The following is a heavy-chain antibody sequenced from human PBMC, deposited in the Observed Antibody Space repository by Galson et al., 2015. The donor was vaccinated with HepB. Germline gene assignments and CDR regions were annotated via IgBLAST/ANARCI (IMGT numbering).Heavy chain of an antibody. V-gene: IGHV3-7*03. D-gene: IGHD6-19*01. CDR2: INEDGSGR. J-gene: IGHJ4*02. CDR1: GFTFSSFW. CDR3: VLSEAGRSAGFGRGW. Sequence: SLRLSCAASGFTFSSFWMSWARQAPGEGLEWVANINEDGSGRYYVDSVKGRFTISRGNAKNSLYLQMDTLRAEDAAVYYCVLSEAGRSAGFGRGWWGQGTLVTVSS.